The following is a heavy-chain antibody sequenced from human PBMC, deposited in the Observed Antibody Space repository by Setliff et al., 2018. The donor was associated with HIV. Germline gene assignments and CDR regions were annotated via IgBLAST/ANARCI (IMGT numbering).Heavy chain of an antibody. CDR2: ITHSGST. D-gene: IGHD2-2*01. J-gene: IGHJ5*02. CDR1: GGSFIKYY. Sequence: SETLSLTCAVYGGSFIKYYWSWIRQSPGKGLEWIGEITHSGSTNYNPSLKSRVTISVDTSKNQFSLKLTSVTAADTAVYYCARGPVVVIPAPRWRWFDPWGRGTLVTVSS. V-gene: IGHV4-34*01. CDR3: ARGPVVVIPAPRWRWFDP.